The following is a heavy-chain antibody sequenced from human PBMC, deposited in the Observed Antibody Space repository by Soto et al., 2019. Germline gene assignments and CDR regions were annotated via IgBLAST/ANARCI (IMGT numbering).Heavy chain of an antibody. J-gene: IGHJ6*02. CDR1: GFTFSSYW. V-gene: IGHV3-7*01. Sequence: EVQLVESGGGLVQPGGSLRLSCAASGFTFSSYWMSWVRQAPGKGLEWVANIKQDGSEKYYVDSVKGRFTISRDNAKNSLYLQMNSLRAADTAVYYCARTLPYHDFWTDRRDVWGQGTTVTVSS. CDR3: ARTLPYHDFWTDRRDV. D-gene: IGHD3-3*01. CDR2: IKQDGSEK.